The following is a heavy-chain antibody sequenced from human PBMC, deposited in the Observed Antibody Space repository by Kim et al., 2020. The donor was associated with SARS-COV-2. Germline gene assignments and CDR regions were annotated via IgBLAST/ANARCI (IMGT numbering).Heavy chain of an antibody. V-gene: IGHV3-11*04. Sequence: GGSLRLSCAASGFTFSDYYMSWIRQAPGKGLEWVSYISSSGSTIYYADSVKGRFTISRDNAKNSLYLQMNSLRAEDTAVYYCARYVGALLWFGELFLPGWFDPWGQGTLVTVSS. CDR2: ISSSGSTI. CDR1: GFTFSDYY. CDR3: ARYVGALLWFGELFLPGWFDP. D-gene: IGHD3-10*01. J-gene: IGHJ5*02.